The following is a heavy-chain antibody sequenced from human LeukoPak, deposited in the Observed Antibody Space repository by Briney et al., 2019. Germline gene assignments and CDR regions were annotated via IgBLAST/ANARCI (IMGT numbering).Heavy chain of an antibody. CDR1: GGSISSTSYY. CDR2: IYYSGST. V-gene: IGHV4-39*07. J-gene: IGHJ5*02. D-gene: IGHD3-10*01. CDR3: ARINYSASGSYYLNWFDP. Sequence: PSETLSLTCTVSGGSISSTSYYWGWIRQPPGKGLEWIGSIYYSGSTYYNPSLKSRVTISKDMSKNQFSLNLSSVTAADTAVYYCARINYSASGSYYLNWFDPWGQGTLVTVSS.